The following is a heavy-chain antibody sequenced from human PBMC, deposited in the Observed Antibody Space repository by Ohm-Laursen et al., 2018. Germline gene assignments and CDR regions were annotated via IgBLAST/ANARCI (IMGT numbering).Heavy chain of an antibody. Sequence: SQTLSLTWTVSGGSISSGGYYWSWIRQHPGKGLEWIGYIYYSGSTYYNPSLKSLVTISVDTSKNQFSLKLSSVTAADTAMYYCARVAGSYLAPVAFDIWGQGTMVTVSS. D-gene: IGHD1-26*01. CDR1: GGSISSGGYY. CDR3: ARVAGSYLAPVAFDI. CDR2: IYYSGST. V-gene: IGHV4-31*01. J-gene: IGHJ3*02.